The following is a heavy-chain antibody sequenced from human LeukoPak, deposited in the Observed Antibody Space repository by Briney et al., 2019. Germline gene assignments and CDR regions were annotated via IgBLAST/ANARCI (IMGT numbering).Heavy chain of an antibody. J-gene: IGHJ4*02. Sequence: GSSVKVSCKASGGTFSSYAISWVRQAPGQGLEWMGGIIPIFGTANYAQKFQGRVTITTDESTSTAYMELSSLRSEDTAVYYCAREGYYDDSSGSRYFDYWGQGTLVTVSS. CDR1: GGTFSSYA. D-gene: IGHD3-22*01. CDR3: AREGYYDDSSGSRYFDY. CDR2: IIPIFGTA. V-gene: IGHV1-69*05.